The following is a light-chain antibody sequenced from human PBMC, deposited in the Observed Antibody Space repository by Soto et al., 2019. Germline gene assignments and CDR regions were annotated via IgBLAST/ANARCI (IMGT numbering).Light chain of an antibody. J-gene: IGLJ3*02. CDR2: GNN. Sequence: QSVLTQPPSVSGAPGQRVTISCTGSSSNIGAGYDVHWYQQLPGTAPKLLIFGNNNRPSGVPDRFSGSKSGTSASLAITGLQAEDEADYYCQSYDSSLSGWVFGGGTKPTVL. CDR1: SSNIGAGYD. V-gene: IGLV1-40*01. CDR3: QSYDSSLSGWV.